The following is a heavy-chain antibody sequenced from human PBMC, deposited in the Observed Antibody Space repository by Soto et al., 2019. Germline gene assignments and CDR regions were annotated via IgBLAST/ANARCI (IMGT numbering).Heavy chain of an antibody. CDR3: VKGRIAPIGRAGFDY. CDR2: ISSDGGRT. D-gene: IGHD1-1*01. J-gene: IGHJ4*02. V-gene: IGHV3-64D*06. CDR1: GFTFGNYA. Sequence: PGGSLRLSCSASGFTFGNYAMHWVRQAPGKGLEYVSAISSDGGRTYYADSVKGRFTISRDNSKNTLFLQMSSLRLEDTSAFYCVKGRIAPIGRAGFDYWGQGILVTVSS.